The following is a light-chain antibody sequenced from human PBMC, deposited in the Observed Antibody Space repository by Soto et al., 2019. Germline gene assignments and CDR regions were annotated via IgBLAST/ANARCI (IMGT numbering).Light chain of an antibody. CDR1: QTIDNT. J-gene: IGKJ1*01. Sequence: EIVITPSPATLSLSPGERATPSCWASQTIDNTLAWYQRKPGQAPRLLIYDASSRATGIPDRFSGSESGTDFTLTISRLEPEDFAVYYCQQYGSIPWTFGQGTKVDIK. CDR2: DAS. CDR3: QQYGSIPWT. V-gene: IGKV3-20*01.